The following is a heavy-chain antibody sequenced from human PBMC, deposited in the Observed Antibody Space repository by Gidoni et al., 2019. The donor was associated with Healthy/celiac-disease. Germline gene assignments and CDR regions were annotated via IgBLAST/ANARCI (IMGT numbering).Heavy chain of an antibody. CDR2: INHSGST. V-gene: IGHV4-34*01. CDR1: GGSFSGYY. J-gene: IGHJ4*02. D-gene: IGHD3-10*01. Sequence: QVQPQQWGAGLLKPSETLSLTCAVYGGSFSGYYWSWIRQPPGKGLEWIGEINHSGSTNYNPSLKSRVTISVDTSKTQFSLKLSSVTAADTAVYYCASGSLIGVFDYWGQGTLVTVSS. CDR3: ASGSLIGVFDY.